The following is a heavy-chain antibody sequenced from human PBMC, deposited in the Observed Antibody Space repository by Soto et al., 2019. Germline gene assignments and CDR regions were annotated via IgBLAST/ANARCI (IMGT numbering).Heavy chain of an antibody. J-gene: IGHJ4*02. D-gene: IGHD2-21*01. Sequence: KASETLSLTCTVSGGSISSYYWSWIRQPPGKGLEWIGYIYYSGSTNYNPSLKSRVTISVDTSKNQFSLKLSSVTAADTAVYYCAKTSGDTFDYWGQGTLVTVSS. CDR1: GGSISSYY. CDR3: AKTSGDTFDY. V-gene: IGHV4-59*08. CDR2: IYYSGST.